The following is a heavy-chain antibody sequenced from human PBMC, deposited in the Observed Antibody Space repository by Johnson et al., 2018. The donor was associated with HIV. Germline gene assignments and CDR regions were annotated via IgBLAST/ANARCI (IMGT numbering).Heavy chain of an antibody. V-gene: IGHV3-NL1*01. CDR2: IYSGGST. CDR3: AKDLFTEREDDVFDI. CDR1: GFSFDDYG. D-gene: IGHD1-26*01. Sequence: QVQLVESGGGVVRPGGSLRLSCAASGFSFDDYGMNWVRQAPGKGLEWVSVIYSGGSTYYADSVKGRFTVSRDNSKNTLYLQMNSLRAEDTAVYYCAKDLFTEREDDVFDIWGQGTMVTVSS. J-gene: IGHJ3*02.